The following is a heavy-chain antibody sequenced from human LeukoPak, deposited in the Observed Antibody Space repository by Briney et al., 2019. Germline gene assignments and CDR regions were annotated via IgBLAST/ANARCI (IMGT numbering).Heavy chain of an antibody. V-gene: IGHV4-59*01. J-gene: IGHJ3*02. CDR3: ASASLNIYAFDI. Sequence: SETLSLTCTVSLGPISSYYWSWIRQPPGKGLEWIGYIYYSGSTKYKPSLKSRATISLHTSKNQFSLKLSSVTSADTAVYYCASASLNIYAFDIWGQGTMVTVSS. CDR1: LGPISSYY. D-gene: IGHD2/OR15-2a*01. CDR2: IYYSGST.